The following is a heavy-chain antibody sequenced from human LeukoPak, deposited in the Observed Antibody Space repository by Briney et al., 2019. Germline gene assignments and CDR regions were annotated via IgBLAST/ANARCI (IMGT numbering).Heavy chain of an antibody. J-gene: IGHJ2*01. CDR3: ARHGVNWGANWYFDL. CDR2: IYYSGST. D-gene: IGHD7-27*01. V-gene: IGHV4-59*05. CDR1: GGSISSYY. Sequence: SETLSLTCTVSGGSISSYYWSWIRQPAGKGLEWIGSIYYSGSTYYNPSLKSRVTISVDTSKNQFSLKLSSVTAADTAVYYCARHGVNWGANWYFDLWGRGTLVTVSS.